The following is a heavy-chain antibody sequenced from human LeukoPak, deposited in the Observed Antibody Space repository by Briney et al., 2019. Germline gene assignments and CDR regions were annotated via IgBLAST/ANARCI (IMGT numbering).Heavy chain of an antibody. CDR1: GFTVSSNY. D-gene: IGHD6-13*01. J-gene: IGHJ4*02. CDR2: IYSGGST. CDR3: ARDSSSWSGSLDY. V-gene: IGHV3-53*01. Sequence: GGSLRLSCAASGFTVSSNYMSWVRQAPGKGLEWVSVIYSGGSTYYADSVKGRFTISRDNSKNTLYLQMNSLRAEDTAVYYCARDSSSWSGSLDYWGQGTLVTVSS.